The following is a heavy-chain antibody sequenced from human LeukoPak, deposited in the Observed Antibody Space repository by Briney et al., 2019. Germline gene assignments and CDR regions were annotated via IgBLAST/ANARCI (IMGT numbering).Heavy chain of an antibody. CDR2: IIPLFGTA. V-gene: IGHV1-69*13. CDR1: GGTFSSYA. D-gene: IGHD4-11*01. J-gene: IGHJ6*03. CDR3: ARDLLTVTPGTLNYYYYMDV. Sequence: ASVKVSCKASGGTFSSYAISWVRQAPGQGLGWMGGIIPLFGTANSAQKFQGRVTITADESTSTAYMELSSLRSEDTAVYYCARDLLTVTPGTLNYYYYMDVWGKGTTVTVSS.